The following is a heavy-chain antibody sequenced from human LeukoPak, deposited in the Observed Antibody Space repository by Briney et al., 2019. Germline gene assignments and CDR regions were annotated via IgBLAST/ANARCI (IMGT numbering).Heavy chain of an antibody. J-gene: IGHJ4*02. CDR2: ISSSSSTI. CDR1: GFTFSSYS. D-gene: IGHD2-8*01. CDR3: ASIRMRVY. V-gene: IGHV3-48*01. Sequence: GGSLRLSCAASGFTFSSYSMNWVRRAPGKGLEWVSYISSSSSTIYYADSVKGRFTISRDNAKNSLYLQMNSLRAEDTAVYYCASIRMRVYWGQGTLVTVSS.